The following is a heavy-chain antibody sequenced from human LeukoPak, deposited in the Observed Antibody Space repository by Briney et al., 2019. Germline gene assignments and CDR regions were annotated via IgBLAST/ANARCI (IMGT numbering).Heavy chain of an antibody. CDR2: INHSGST. CDR1: GGSFSGYY. Sequence: SETLSLTCAVYGGSFSGYYWSWIRQPPGKGLEWIGEINHSGSTNYNPSLKSRVTISVDTSKNQFSLKLSSVTAADTAVYYCARARLTEGYFDYWGQGTLVTVSS. CDR3: ARARLTEGYFDY. V-gene: IGHV4-34*01. J-gene: IGHJ4*02. D-gene: IGHD3-9*01.